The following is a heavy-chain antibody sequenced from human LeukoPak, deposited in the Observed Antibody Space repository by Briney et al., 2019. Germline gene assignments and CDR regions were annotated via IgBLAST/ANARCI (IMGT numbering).Heavy chain of an antibody. Sequence: SGPALVTPTQTLTLTCTFSGFSLSTSGLCVGWIRQPPGKALEWLARIDWDDEELYSTSIKTRLSIYKDTFKNQVVLTMTNMDPVDTATYFCARANRKIVSGSGRNYHYMDVWGKGTTVTVSS. CDR2: IDWDDEE. V-gene: IGHV2-70*17. J-gene: IGHJ6*03. CDR3: ARANRKIVSGSGRNYHYMDV. CDR1: GFSLSTSGLC. D-gene: IGHD3-10*01.